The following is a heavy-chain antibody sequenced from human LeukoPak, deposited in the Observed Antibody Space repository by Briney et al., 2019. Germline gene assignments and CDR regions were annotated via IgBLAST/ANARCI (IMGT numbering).Heavy chain of an antibody. Sequence: GGSLRLSCAASGFTFSDCYMSWIRQAPGKGLEWVSYISSSGSTIYYADSVKGRFTISRDNAKNSLYLQMNSLRAEDTAVYYCARTPGGYSYGLYYFDYWGQGTLVTVSS. CDR1: GFTFSDCY. CDR2: ISSSGSTI. CDR3: ARTPGGYSYGLYYFDY. J-gene: IGHJ4*02. V-gene: IGHV3-11*01. D-gene: IGHD5-18*01.